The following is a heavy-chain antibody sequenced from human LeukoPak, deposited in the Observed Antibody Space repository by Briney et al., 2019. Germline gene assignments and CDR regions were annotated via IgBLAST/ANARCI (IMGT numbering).Heavy chain of an antibody. V-gene: IGHV3-23*01. CDR2: ISSSGDNT. Sequence: PGGSLRLSCAASGLVFPTYAMGWVRQAPGKGLEWVSAISSSGDNTYYADSVKGQFTISRDNSKNTLDLQMNSLRAEDTAMYHCAKVKALDAVASYFDYWGQGTLVTVSS. D-gene: IGHD2-8*01. J-gene: IGHJ4*02. CDR1: GLVFPTYA. CDR3: AKVKALDAVASYFDY.